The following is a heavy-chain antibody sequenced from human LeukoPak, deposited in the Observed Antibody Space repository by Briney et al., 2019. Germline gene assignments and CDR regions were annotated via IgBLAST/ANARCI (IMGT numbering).Heavy chain of an antibody. V-gene: IGHV4-31*03. CDR3: ARGRYSYGWNDS. CDR1: GGSIGTSAYY. Sequence: PSQTLSHTCTVSGGSIGTSAYYWNWIRQHPGKGLEWIGFISDSGSTLYNPSLKSRVTISSDTSKDQFSLKLTSVTAADMAVYYCARGRYSYGWNDSWGQGTLVIVSS. CDR2: ISDSGST. D-gene: IGHD3-16*02. J-gene: IGHJ5*01.